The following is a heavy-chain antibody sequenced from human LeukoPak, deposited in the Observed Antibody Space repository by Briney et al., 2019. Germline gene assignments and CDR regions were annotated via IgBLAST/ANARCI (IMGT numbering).Heavy chain of an antibody. CDR2: ISTSGSTA. CDR1: GFTFSDYE. CDR3: ARGALHVFDY. D-gene: IGHD3-10*02. J-gene: IGHJ4*02. Sequence: GGSLRLSCAASGFTFSDYEINWVRQAPGQGLEWVSCISTSGSTAYYADSVKGRFTISRDNAKNSLFLQMNTLTAEDTAVYYCARGALHVFDYWGQGTPVTVSS. V-gene: IGHV3-48*03.